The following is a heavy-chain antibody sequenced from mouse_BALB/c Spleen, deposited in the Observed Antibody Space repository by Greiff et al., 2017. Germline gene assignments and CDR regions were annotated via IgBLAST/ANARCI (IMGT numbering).Heavy chain of an antibody. V-gene: IGHV2-6-7*01. CDR2: IWGDGST. CDR3: ARDNRYAWFAY. D-gene: IGHD2-14*01. J-gene: IGHJ3*01. CDR1: GFSLTSYG. Sequence: VMLVESGPGLVAPSQSLSITCTVSGFSLTSYGVHWVRQPPGKGLEWLGMIWGDGSTDYNSALKSRLSISKDNSKSQVFLKMNSLQTDDTARYYCARDNRYAWFAYWGQGTLVTVSA.